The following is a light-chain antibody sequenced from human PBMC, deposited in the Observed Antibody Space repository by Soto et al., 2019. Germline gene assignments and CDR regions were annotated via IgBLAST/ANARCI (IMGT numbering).Light chain of an antibody. J-gene: IGKJ1*01. Sequence: DIQMTQSPSSLSASIGDSFTITFRASQTIIGYLNWYQQKPGEAPRLLINAASNLQSGVPSRFRGSGSETDFTLTITSLQPEDFATYYCQQSYTTPRTFGQGTKVDIK. CDR2: AAS. CDR3: QQSYTTPRT. CDR1: QTIIGY. V-gene: IGKV1-39*01.